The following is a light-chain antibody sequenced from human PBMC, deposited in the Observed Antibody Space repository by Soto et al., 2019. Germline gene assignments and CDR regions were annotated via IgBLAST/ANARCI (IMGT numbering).Light chain of an antibody. CDR3: AAWDDSLFVV. J-gene: IGLJ2*01. CDR1: SSNIGSNT. Sequence: QSVLTQPPSASGTPGQRVTISCSGSSSNIGSNTVNWYQQLPGTAPKLLIYSNNRRPSGVPDRFSGSKSGTSASLAISGLQCEDEADYYCAAWDDSLFVVFGGGTKLTVL. V-gene: IGLV1-44*01. CDR2: SNN.